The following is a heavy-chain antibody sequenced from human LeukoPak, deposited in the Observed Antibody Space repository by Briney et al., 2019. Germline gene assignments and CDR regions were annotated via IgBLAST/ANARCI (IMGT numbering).Heavy chain of an antibody. CDR3: AKDPVVVIAARFGY. CDR2: ISGSGGST. D-gene: IGHD2-21*01. J-gene: IGHJ4*02. V-gene: IGHV3-23*01. Sequence: PGTSLRLSCAASGFTFSTYWMSWVRQAPGRGLEWVSAISGSGGSTYYADSVKGRFTISRDNSKNTLYLQMNSLRAEDTAVYYCAKDPVVVIAARFGYWGQGTLVTVSS. CDR1: GFTFSTYW.